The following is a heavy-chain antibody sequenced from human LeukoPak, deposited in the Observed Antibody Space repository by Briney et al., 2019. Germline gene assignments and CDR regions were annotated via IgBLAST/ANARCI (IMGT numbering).Heavy chain of an antibody. CDR1: GFTFSSYA. Sequence: PGGTLRLSCAASGFTFSSYAMSWVRQAPGKGLEWVSAISGSGGSTYYADSVKGRFTISRDNSKNTLYLQMNSLSAEDTAVYYCAKASAMIVVVSKYFDYWGQGTLVTVSS. CDR3: AKASAMIVVVSKYFDY. D-gene: IGHD3-22*01. CDR2: ISGSGGST. V-gene: IGHV3-23*01. J-gene: IGHJ4*02.